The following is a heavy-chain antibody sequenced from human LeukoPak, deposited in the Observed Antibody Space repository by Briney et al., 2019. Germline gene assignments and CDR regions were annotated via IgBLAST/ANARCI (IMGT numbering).Heavy chain of an antibody. CDR3: ARVEAVAGSVAFDI. CDR1: GGSISSGSYY. CDR2: IYYSGST. J-gene: IGHJ3*02. D-gene: IGHD6-19*01. V-gene: IGHV4-61*10. Sequence: PSQTLSLTCTVSGGSISSGSYYWSWIRQPAGKGLEWIGYIYYSGSTNYNPSLKSRVTISVDTSKNQFSLKLSSVTAADTAVYYCARVEAVAGSVAFDIWGQGTMVTVSS.